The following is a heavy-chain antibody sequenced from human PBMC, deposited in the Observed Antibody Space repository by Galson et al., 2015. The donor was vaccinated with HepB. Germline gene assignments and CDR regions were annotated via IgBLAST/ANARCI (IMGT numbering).Heavy chain of an antibody. D-gene: IGHD6-6*01. CDR3: ARDLGFSSSSGDVLDF. Sequence: SLRLSCAASGFPFSSFWMNWVRQAPGKGLEWVANIKQDGGAKYYGDSVKGRFAISRDNARNSLILQMNSLRAEDTAVYYCARDLGFSSSSGDVLDFWGQGTMVAVSS. CDR2: IKQDGGAK. CDR1: GFPFSSFW. J-gene: IGHJ3*01. V-gene: IGHV3-7*01.